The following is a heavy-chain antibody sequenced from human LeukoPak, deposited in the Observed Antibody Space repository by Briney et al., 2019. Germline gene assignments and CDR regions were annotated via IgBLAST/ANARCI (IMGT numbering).Heavy chain of an antibody. D-gene: IGHD3-3*01. CDR3: ARLRFDFWSGYTHPYFDY. V-gene: IGHV4-39*01. Sequence: SETLTLTCTVSGGSISSSSYSWGWIRQPPGKGLEWIGSIYYSGATYYNPSLKSRVTISVDTSKIQFSLKLSSVAATDTAVYFCARLRFDFWSGYTHPYFDYWGQGTLVTVSS. CDR1: GGSISSSSYS. J-gene: IGHJ4*02. CDR2: IYYSGAT.